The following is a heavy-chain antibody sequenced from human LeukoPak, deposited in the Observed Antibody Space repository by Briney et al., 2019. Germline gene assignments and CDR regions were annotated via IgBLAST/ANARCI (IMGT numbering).Heavy chain of an antibody. D-gene: IGHD2-15*01. CDR2: ISAYNGNT. J-gene: IGHJ4*02. Sequence: ASVKVSCKASGYTFTSYGISWVRQAPGQGPEWMGWISAYNGNTNYAQKLQGRVTMTTDTSTSTAYMELRSLRSDDTAVYYCARLDIVVVVAASHDYWGQGTLVTVSS. CDR1: GYTFTSYG. V-gene: IGHV1-18*01. CDR3: ARLDIVVVVAASHDY.